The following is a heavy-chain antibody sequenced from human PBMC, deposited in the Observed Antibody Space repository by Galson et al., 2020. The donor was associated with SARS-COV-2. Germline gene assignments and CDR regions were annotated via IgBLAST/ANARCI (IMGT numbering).Heavy chain of an antibody. D-gene: IGHD2-21*01. J-gene: IGHJ4*02. Sequence: ASVKVSCKASEYTFISFYIHWVRQAPGQGLEWMGVINPSGDITSYAQKLRGRVTVTRDMSTQTVYMELSSLTSEDTAVYYCAREWGDINSSVFDYWGQGSLVVVSS. CDR2: INPSGDIT. CDR3: AREWGDINSSVFDY. V-gene: IGHV1-46*04. CDR1: EYTFISFY.